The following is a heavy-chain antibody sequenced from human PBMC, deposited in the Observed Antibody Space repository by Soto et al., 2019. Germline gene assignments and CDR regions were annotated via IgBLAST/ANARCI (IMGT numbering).Heavy chain of an antibody. V-gene: IGHV3-53*01. CDR3: ARELGASGLDY. CDR1: GITVSSNY. CDR2: IYSGGST. J-gene: IGHJ4*02. D-gene: IGHD7-27*01. Sequence: PGGSLRLSCAASGITVSSNYMSWVRQAPGKGLEWVSVIYSGGSTYYADSVKGRFTISRDNSKNTLYLQMNSLRAEDTAVYYCARELGASGLDYWGQGTLVTVSS.